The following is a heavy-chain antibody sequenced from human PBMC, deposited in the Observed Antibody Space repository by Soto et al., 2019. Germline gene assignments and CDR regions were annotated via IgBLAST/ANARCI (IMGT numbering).Heavy chain of an antibody. D-gene: IGHD2-15*01. CDR3: AREVGYCTVGSCYTSFHF. V-gene: IGHV1-3*01. CDR2: INAGNGNT. CDR1: GYTFTSYT. Sequence: QVQLVQSGAEVKKPGASVKVSCKASGYTFTSYTLHWVRHAPGEGLEWMGWINAGNGNTKSSLKFQDRVTFTRDTSATTAHMELRSLRIEDASVYYCAREVGYCTVGSCYTSFHFWGQGTPVTVSS. J-gene: IGHJ1*01.